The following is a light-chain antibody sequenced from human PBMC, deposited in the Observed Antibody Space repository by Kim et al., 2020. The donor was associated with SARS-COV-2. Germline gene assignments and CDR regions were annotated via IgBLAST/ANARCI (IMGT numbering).Light chain of an antibody. CDR2: DAS. CDR3: QQYLYYWT. CDR1: QTINNY. J-gene: IGKJ1*01. Sequence: SASVGDRITITCRASQTINNYLAWYQQKPGKAPKVLIFDASTLESGVTSRFSGSGSGTEFTLSINSLQPDDFATYYCQQYLYYWTFGQGTKVDIK. V-gene: IGKV1-5*01.